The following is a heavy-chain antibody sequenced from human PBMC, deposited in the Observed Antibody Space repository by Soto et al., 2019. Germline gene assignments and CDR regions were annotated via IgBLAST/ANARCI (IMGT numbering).Heavy chain of an antibody. D-gene: IGHD3-22*01. CDR2: IIPIFGTA. V-gene: IGHV1-69*13. CDR1: GGTFSIYA. CDR3: ARDPPTDYYDRSGYASDAFDI. J-gene: IGHJ3*02. Sequence: SVKVSCKASGGTFSIYAISWVRQAPGQGLEWMGGIIPIFGTANYAQKFQGRVTITADESTSTAYMELSSLRSEDTAVYYCARDPPTDYYDRSGYASDAFDIWGQGTTVTVSS.